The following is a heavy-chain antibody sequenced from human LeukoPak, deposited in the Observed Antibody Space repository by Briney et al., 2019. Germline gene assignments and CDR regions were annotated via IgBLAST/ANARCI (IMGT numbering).Heavy chain of an antibody. V-gene: IGHV4-59*12. CDR1: GGSISSYY. D-gene: IGHD3-10*01. J-gene: IGHJ4*02. CDR2: IYYSGST. CDR3: ARDLIPYGSGSYYGGLFDY. Sequence: SETLSLTCTVSGGSISSYYWSWIRQPPGKGLEWIGYIYYSGSTNYNPSLKSRVTISVDTSRNQFSLKLSSVTAADTAVYYCARDLIPYGSGSYYGGLFDYWGQGTLVTVSS.